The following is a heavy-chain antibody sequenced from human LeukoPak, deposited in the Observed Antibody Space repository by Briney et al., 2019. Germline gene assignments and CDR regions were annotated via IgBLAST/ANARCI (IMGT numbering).Heavy chain of an antibody. CDR3: ARDPPPSYSSGWFYFDY. Sequence: GGSLRLSCAASGFTVSSNYMSWVRQAPGKGLEWVSVIYSGGSTYYADSVKGRFTISRDNSKNTLYLQMNSLRAEDTAVYYCARDPPPSYSSGWFYFDYWGQGTLVTVSS. CDR2: IYSGGST. V-gene: IGHV3-66*01. CDR1: GFTVSSNY. J-gene: IGHJ4*02. D-gene: IGHD6-19*01.